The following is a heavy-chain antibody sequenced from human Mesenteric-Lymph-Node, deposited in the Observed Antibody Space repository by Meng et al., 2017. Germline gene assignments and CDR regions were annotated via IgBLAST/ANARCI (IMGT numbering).Heavy chain of an antibody. D-gene: IGHD3-10*01. CDR3: ARRRGGSGRDC. J-gene: IGHJ4*02. CDR1: GGPISSNVYY. CDR2: IYHSGST. V-gene: IGHV4-39*01. Sequence: QLQGAGAEPVNPSGTLSPTLTVSGGPISSNVYYWAWGRQPPGKGLEWIGAIYHSGSTSYNPSLQRRVTMFVDTSKNQFSLMLTSVTATDTAVYYCARRRGGSGRDCWGQGTLVTVSS.